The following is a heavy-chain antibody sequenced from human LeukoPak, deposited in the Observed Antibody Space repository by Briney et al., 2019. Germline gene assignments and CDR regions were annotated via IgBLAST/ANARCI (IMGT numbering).Heavy chain of an antibody. CDR2: ISGSGGST. D-gene: IGHD3-10*01. J-gene: IGHJ4*02. V-gene: IGHV3-23*01. Sequence: GGSLRLSCAASGFTFSNAWMSWVRQAPGKGLEWVSAISGSGGSTYYADSVKGRFTISRDNSKNTLYLQMNSLRAEDTAVYYCAKTPSRYYGSGSYPFDYWGQGTLVTVSS. CDR1: GFTFSNAW. CDR3: AKTPSRYYGSGSYPFDY.